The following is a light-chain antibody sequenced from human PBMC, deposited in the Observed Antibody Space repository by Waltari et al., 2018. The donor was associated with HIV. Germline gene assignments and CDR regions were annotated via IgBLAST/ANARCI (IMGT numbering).Light chain of an antibody. CDR2: GAS. CDR1: QSVRSN. V-gene: IGKV3-15*01. Sequence: EIVMTQSPPTLSVSPGERATLSCSPSQSVRSNLACYQQRPAQAPRLLISGASTRPTSVPARFSGSGYGTDFTVNISSLQSDDLAVYYCQQSDNWLPIPFGHGTRLAIK. J-gene: IGKJ5*01. CDR3: QQSDNWLPIP.